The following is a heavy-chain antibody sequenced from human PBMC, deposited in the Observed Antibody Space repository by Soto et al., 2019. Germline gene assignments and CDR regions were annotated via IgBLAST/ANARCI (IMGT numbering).Heavy chain of an antibody. CDR3: ARDISGGQGLCFGC. J-gene: IGHJ4*02. CDR2: ISYDGSNK. V-gene: IGHV3-30-3*01. CDR1: GFTFSSYA. Sequence: QVQLVESGGGVVQPGRSLRLSCAASGFTFSSYAMHWVRQAPGKGLEWVAVISYDGSNKYYADSVKGRFTISRDNSKNALYLQVESLRAEDRAVCYCARDISGGQGLCFGCWGQGALVTVSS. D-gene: IGHD1-26*01.